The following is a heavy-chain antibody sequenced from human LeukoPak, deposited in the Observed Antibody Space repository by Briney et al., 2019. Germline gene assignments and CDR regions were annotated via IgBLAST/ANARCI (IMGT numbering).Heavy chain of an antibody. V-gene: IGHV1-18*01. D-gene: IGHD4-17*01. Sequence: ASVKVSCKASGYTFTSYGISWVRPAPGQGLEWMGWISAYNGNTNYAQKLQGRVTMTTDTSTSTAYMELRSLRSDDTAVYYCARDLPVSDYGDYSRSLDWYFDLWGRGTLVTVSS. CDR1: GYTFTSYG. J-gene: IGHJ2*01. CDR3: ARDLPVSDYGDYSRSLDWYFDL. CDR2: ISAYNGNT.